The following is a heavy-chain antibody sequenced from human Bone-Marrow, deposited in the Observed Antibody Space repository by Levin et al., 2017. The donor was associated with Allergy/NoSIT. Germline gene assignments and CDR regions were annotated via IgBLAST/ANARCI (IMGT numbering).Heavy chain of an antibody. CDR1: GYSISSGYY. V-gene: IGHV4-38-2*01. CDR2: IFHSGTT. CDR3: VSSWFNWNSHYYHYYMDA. J-gene: IGHJ6*03. D-gene: IGHD1-20*01. Sequence: SPTLSLTCGVSGYSISSGYYWGWIRQPPGKGLEWIGSIFHSGTTYYNPSLKSRVTISVDTSKNQFSLKLTSVTAADTAVYYCVSSWFNWNSHYYHYYMDAWGKGTTVTVSS.